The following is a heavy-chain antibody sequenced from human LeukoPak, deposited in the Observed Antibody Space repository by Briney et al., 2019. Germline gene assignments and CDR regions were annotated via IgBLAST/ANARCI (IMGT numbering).Heavy chain of an antibody. CDR2: IYTSGST. D-gene: IGHD6-19*01. V-gene: IGHV4-4*07. CDR1: GGSISSYY. CDR3: AREELLVLHDYYYYYMDV. Sequence: SETLSLTCTVSGGSISSYYWSWIRQPAGKGLEWIGRIYTSGSTNYNPSLKSRVTMSVDTSKNQFSLKLSSVTAADTAVYYCAREELLVLHDYYYYYMDVWGKGTTVTVSS. J-gene: IGHJ6*03.